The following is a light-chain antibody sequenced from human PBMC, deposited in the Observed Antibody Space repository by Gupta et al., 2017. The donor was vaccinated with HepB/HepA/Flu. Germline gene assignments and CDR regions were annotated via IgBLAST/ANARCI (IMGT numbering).Light chain of an antibody. Sequence: QSALTQPASVSGSPGQSITISCTGTSSDLGAYNYVSWHQQDPGKAPKLMIYDVSNRPSGVSNRFSGSKSGNTASLTISGLQAEDEADYDCSSYTSSSTVVFGGGTKMTVL. CDR1: SSDLGAYNY. CDR3: SSYTSSSTVV. CDR2: DVS. J-gene: IGLJ2*01. V-gene: IGLV2-14*01.